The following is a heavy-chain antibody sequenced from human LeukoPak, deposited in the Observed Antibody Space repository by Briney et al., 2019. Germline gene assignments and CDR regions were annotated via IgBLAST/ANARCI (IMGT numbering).Heavy chain of an antibody. CDR2: IYHSGGT. J-gene: IGHJ5*02. D-gene: IGHD6-19*01. V-gene: IGHV4-4*03. CDR3: ALIPRGIAVPGTDL. CDR1: GASISSSNW. Sequence: PGTLSLTCAVSGASISSSNWWSWVRQPPGRGLEWIGEIYHSGGTNYTPSLKSRVTTSIDRSKNQFSLKLSSVTAADTAVYYCALIPRGIAVPGTDLWGQGTLVTVSS.